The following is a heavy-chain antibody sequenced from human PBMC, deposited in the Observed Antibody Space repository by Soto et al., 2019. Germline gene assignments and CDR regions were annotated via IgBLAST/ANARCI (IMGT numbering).Heavy chain of an antibody. CDR3: AKGLVGYVFGVQDYYFGMDV. CDR2: ISYDGNNK. CDR1: GFKFSTYG. J-gene: IGHJ6*02. V-gene: IGHV3-30*18. D-gene: IGHD1-26*01. Sequence: QVQLVESGGGVVQPGRSLRLSCGASGFKFSTYGMHWVRQAPGKGLEWVAVISYDGNNKDYADSVKGRFTISRDNSKNTSYLQMTSLGAEDTAVYYCAKGLVGYVFGVQDYYFGMDVWGQGTTVAVSS.